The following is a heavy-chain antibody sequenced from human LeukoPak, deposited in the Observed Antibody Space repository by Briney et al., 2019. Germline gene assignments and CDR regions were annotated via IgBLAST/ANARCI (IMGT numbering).Heavy chain of an antibody. CDR3: ARGSGEWLAHIVS. V-gene: IGHV1-69*13. D-gene: IGHD3-3*01. J-gene: IGHJ4*02. CDR2: IIPIFGTA. Sequence: AASVKVPCKASGRTFSCCAISWVRQAPGQGLEWMGGIIPIFGTANYAQKFQGRVTITADESTSTAYMELSSLRSEDTAVYYCARGSGEWLAHIVSWGQGTLVTVSS. CDR1: GRTFSCCA.